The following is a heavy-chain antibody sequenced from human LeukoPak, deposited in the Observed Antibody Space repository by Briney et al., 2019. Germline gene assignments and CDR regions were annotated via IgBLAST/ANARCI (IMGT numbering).Heavy chain of an antibody. CDR3: AKDPPGGYVVY. D-gene: IGHD2-15*01. Sequence: GASVKVSCKASGGTFSSYAISWVRQAPGQGLEWMGGIIPIFGTANYAQKFQGRVTITADKSTSTAYMELSSLRSEDTAVYYCAKDPPGGYVVYWGQGTLVTVSS. CDR2: IIPIFGTA. CDR1: GGTFSSYA. V-gene: IGHV1-69*06. J-gene: IGHJ4*02.